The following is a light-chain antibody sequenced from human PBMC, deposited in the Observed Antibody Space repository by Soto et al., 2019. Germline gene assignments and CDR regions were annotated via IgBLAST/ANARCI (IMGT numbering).Light chain of an antibody. Sequence: DIQMTQSPSTLSASIGDRVTITCRASQSISDWLAWHQQKPGKAPKLLIYNASSLESGVPSRFSGSGYGTEFTLIISSLQPDDFATYYCLQYETYWTFGQGTKVEIK. CDR3: LQYETYWT. CDR2: NAS. V-gene: IGKV1-5*03. J-gene: IGKJ1*01. CDR1: QSISDW.